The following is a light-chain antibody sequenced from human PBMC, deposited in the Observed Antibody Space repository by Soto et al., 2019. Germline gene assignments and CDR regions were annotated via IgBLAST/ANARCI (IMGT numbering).Light chain of an antibody. CDR3: QQYSSSHLT. J-gene: IGKJ1*01. Sequence: EIVVTQSQDTQSASSGATPTLCCXXSLSVSSNYLAWYQQKPGQAPRLLIYGASSRATGAPDRFRGSGSGTDFTLTISRLEPEDFAVYYCQQYSSSHLTFGQGTKVDIK. CDR1: LSVSSNY. CDR2: GAS. V-gene: IGKV3-20*01.